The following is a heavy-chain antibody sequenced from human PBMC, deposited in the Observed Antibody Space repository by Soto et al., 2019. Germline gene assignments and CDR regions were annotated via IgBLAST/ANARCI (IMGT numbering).Heavy chain of an antibody. D-gene: IGHD6-19*01. CDR1: GGTFSSYA. CDR3: ARVALSIAVARPYYYFYGVGV. CDR2: IIPIFGTA. Sequence: GASVKVSCKASGGTFSSYAISWVRQAPGQGXEWMGGIIPIFGTANYAQKFQGRVTITADESTSTAYMELSSLRSEDTAVYYCARVALSIAVARPYYYFYGVGVWGQGNTVTVAS. V-gene: IGHV1-69*13. J-gene: IGHJ6*01.